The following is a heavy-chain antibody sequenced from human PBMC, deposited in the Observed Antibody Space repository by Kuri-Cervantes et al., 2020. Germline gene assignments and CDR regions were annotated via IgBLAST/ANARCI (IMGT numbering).Heavy chain of an antibody. CDR2: ISNSGGTI. Sequence: GESLKISCAASGFTFSTYTMNWVRQAPGKGLEWVSYISNSGGTIYYADSVKGRFTISRDNAKSSLYLQMNSLRAEDTAVYYCARDVNFDYWGQGTLVTVSS. J-gene: IGHJ4*02. V-gene: IGHV3-48*01. CDR1: GFTFSTYT. CDR3: ARDVNFDY.